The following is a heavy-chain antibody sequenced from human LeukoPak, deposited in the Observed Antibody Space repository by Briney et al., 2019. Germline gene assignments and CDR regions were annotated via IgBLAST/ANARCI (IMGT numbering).Heavy chain of an antibody. V-gene: IGHV3-33*06. D-gene: IGHD2-21*02. CDR1: GFTFSSYG. CDR3: AKAYCGGDCYSLVGAFDI. CDR2: IWYNGSNK. Sequence: GGSLRLSCAASGFTFSSYGMHWVRQAPGKGLEWVAVIWYNGSNKYYADPVKGRFTISRDNSKNTLYLQMNSLRAEDTAVYYCAKAYCGGDCYSLVGAFDIWGQGTMVTVSS. J-gene: IGHJ3*02.